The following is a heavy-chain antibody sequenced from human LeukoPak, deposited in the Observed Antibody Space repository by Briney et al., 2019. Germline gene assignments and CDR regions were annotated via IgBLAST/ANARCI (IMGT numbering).Heavy chain of an antibody. V-gene: IGHV3-23*01. CDR1: GFTFSSYA. CDR3: AKSRGLYYYDSSGYDYFDY. D-gene: IGHD3-22*01. J-gene: IGHJ4*02. CDR2: ISASGGST. Sequence: GGSLRLSCAASGFTFSSYAMSWVRQAPGKGLEWVSAISASGGSTYYADSVKGRFTISRDNSKNTLYLQMNSLRAEDTAVYYCAKSRGLYYYDSSGYDYFDYWGQGTLVTVSS.